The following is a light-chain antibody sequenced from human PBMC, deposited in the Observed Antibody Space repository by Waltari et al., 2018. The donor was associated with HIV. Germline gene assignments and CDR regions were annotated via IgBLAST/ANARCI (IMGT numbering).Light chain of an antibody. CDR3: MQALQTPT. CDR1: QSLLHTNGYNY. CDR2: LGS. V-gene: IGKV2-28*01. Sequence: DIVVTQSPLSLPVTPGEPASISCRSTQSLLHTNGYNYLDWYLQKPGQSPQLLIYLGSNRASGVPDRFSGSGSGTDFTLKINRVEADDGGVYYCMQALQTPTFGQGTKLEIK. J-gene: IGKJ2*01.